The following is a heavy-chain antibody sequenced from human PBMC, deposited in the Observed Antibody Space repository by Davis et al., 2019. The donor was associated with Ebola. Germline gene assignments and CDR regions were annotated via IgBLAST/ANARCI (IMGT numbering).Heavy chain of an antibody. Sequence: MPSETLSLTCTVSGASVSSDTYYWNWIRQPPGKGLEWIGYVHHSGITNFDPSLNRRITISLDPSKNQLSLEMSPVTPADTAMYYCARGLVVPVALLNHMDVWGEGTMVTVSS. CDR1: GASVSSDTYY. J-gene: IGHJ6*03. D-gene: IGHD2-21*01. CDR3: ARGLVVPVALLNHMDV. V-gene: IGHV4-61*01. CDR2: VHHSGIT.